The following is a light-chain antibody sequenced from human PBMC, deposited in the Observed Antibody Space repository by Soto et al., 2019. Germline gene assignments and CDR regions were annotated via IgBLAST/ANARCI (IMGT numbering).Light chain of an antibody. V-gene: IGLV2-14*01. Sequence: QSALTQPASVSGSPGQSITISCTGTSSDIGGYDFVSWYQQHPGKVPRLMIYEVVNRPSGVSDRFSAFKSGNTASLSISGLQAEDEADYYCSSYTSRSTLVFGGGTQLTVL. CDR1: SSDIGGYDF. CDR2: EVV. J-gene: IGLJ2*01. CDR3: SSYTSRSTLV.